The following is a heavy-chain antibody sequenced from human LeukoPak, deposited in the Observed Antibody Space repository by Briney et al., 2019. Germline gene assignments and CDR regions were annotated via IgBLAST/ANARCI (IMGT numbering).Heavy chain of an antibody. D-gene: IGHD2-15*01. J-gene: IGHJ4*02. CDR1: GGSFSGYY. CDR3: ARGKKRYCSGGSCAHDY. V-gene: IGHV4-34*01. Sequence: SETLSLTCAVYGGSFSGYYWNWIRQPPGKGLEWIGEINHSGSTNYNPSLKSRVTISVDTSKNQFSLKLSSVTAADTAVYYCARGKKRYCSGGSCAHDYWGQGTLVTVSS. CDR2: INHSGST.